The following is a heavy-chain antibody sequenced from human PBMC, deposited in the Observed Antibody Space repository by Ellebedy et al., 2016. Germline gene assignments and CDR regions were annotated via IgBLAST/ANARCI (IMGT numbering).Heavy chain of an antibody. CDR1: GFTFNIAG. Sequence: GESLKISCAASGFTFNIAGMTWVRQAPGKGLEWVSTISGDGGSTYIADSVKGRFTISRDNSKNTMFLQMNSLRADDTAVYYCRQGHYADYWGQGTLVTVSS. CDR3: RQGHYADY. J-gene: IGHJ4*02. V-gene: IGHV3-23*01. CDR2: ISGDGGST.